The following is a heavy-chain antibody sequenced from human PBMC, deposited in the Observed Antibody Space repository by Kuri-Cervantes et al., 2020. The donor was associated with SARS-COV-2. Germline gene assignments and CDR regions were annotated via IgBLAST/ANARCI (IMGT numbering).Heavy chain of an antibody. J-gene: IGHJ4*02. D-gene: IGHD6-19*01. CDR3: ARGLAVAGEGSFDY. V-gene: IGHV4-34*01. CDR2: ISHGGST. Sequence: SETLSLTRAVYGGSFSGYYWSWVRQPPGKGLEWIGEISHGGSTNYNSSLKSRVTISVDTSKNQFSLKLSSVTAADTAVYYCARGLAVAGEGSFDYWGQGTLVTVSS. CDR1: GGSFSGYY.